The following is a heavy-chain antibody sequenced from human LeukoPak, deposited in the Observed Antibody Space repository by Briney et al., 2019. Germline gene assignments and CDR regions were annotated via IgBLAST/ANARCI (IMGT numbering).Heavy chain of an antibody. V-gene: IGHV4-59*01. J-gene: IGHJ5*02. D-gene: IGHD4-17*01. CDR1: GGSISSYY. CDR2: IYYSGST. Sequence: SETLSLTCTVSGGSISSYYWSWIRQPPGKGLEWIGYIYYSGSTNYNPSLKSRVTISVDTSKNQFSLKLSSVAAADTAVYYCARLAGDGDPPPYVFDPWGQGTLVTVSS. CDR3: ARLAGDGDPPPYVFDP.